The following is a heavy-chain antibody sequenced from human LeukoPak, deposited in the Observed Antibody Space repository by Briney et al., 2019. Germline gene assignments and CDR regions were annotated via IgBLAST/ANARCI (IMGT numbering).Heavy chain of an antibody. CDR2: IIPILGIA. Sequence: ASVKVSCKASGGTFSSYAISWVRQAPGQGLEWMGRIIPILGIANYAQKFQGRVTITADKSTSTAYMELSSLRSEDTAVYCCARDGINFWSGPFDYWGQGTLVTVSS. CDR1: GGTFSSYA. D-gene: IGHD3-3*01. V-gene: IGHV1-69*04. CDR3: ARDGINFWSGPFDY. J-gene: IGHJ4*02.